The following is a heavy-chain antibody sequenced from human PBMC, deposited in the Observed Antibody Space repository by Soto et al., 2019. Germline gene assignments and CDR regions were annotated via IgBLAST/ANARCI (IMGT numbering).Heavy chain of an antibody. V-gene: IGHV4-39*01. CDR3: ARSYYDFWSGSYYYYMDV. J-gene: IGHJ6*03. Sequence: SETLSLTCSVSDDSINSDKYYWGWIRQPPGKGLEWIGNISYSGNANYNPSLQTRVTISVDTSKNQFSLKLTSVTAADTAVYYCARSYYDFWSGSYYYYMDVWGKGTTVTVSS. CDR2: ISYSGNA. CDR1: DDSINSDKYY. D-gene: IGHD3-3*01.